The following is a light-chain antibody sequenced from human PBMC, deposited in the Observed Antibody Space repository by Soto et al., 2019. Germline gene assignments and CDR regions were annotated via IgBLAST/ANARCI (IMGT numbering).Light chain of an antibody. CDR1: SSDIGSYDF. J-gene: IGLJ1*01. CDR2: VVC. V-gene: IGLV2-14*01. CDR3: SAVTSTSTEV. Sequence: HSLLTQPAAVSWSPGQALTIACAGTSSDIGSYDFGSWHQQRPGKAPKLLCYVVCGRPSGVSGVSDRFSGSKSGNTAFLTISGLKDEDEADYYCSAVTSTSTEVLGTGTKATVL.